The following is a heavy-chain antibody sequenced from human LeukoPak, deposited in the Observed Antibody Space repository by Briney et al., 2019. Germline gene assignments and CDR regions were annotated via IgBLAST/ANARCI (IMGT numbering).Heavy chain of an antibody. CDR3: AKQHAATGGYFDY. CDR2: ISSGSGTI. J-gene: IGHJ4*02. Sequence: GGSLRLSCAASGSTFSSYAMSWVRQAPGKGLEWVSAISSGSGTIYYADSVKGRFTISRDNSKNTLYLQMNSLRAEDTAVYYCAKQHAATGGYFDYWGQGTLVTVSS. D-gene: IGHD3-10*01. CDR1: GSTFSSYA. V-gene: IGHV3-23*01.